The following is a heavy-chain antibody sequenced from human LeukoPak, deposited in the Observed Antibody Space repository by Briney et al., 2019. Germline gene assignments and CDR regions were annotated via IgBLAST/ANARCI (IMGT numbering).Heavy chain of an antibody. CDR2: IYHSGST. Sequence: SETLSLTCAVSGGSISSSNWWSWVRQPPGKGLAWIGEIYHSGSTNYNPSLKSRVTISLDKSKNQFSLKLSSVNAADTAVYYCARLDYGDYGAYFDYWGQGTLVTVSS. V-gene: IGHV4-4*02. D-gene: IGHD4-17*01. CDR3: ARLDYGDYGAYFDY. CDR1: GGSISSSNW. J-gene: IGHJ4*02.